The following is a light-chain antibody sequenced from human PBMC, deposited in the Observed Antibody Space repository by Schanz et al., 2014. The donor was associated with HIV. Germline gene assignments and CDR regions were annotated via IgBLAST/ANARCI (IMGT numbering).Light chain of an antibody. V-gene: IGKV3-15*01. CDR1: QSISNN. CDR2: GAF. Sequence: EIVMTQSPATLYVSPGEGATLSCRASQSISNNLAWYQHKPGQAPRLLIYGAFTRATGIPVRFSGRGSGTEFTITISRLEPEDFAVYYCQHYGSSFGPGTKVDIK. J-gene: IGKJ3*01. CDR3: QHYGSS.